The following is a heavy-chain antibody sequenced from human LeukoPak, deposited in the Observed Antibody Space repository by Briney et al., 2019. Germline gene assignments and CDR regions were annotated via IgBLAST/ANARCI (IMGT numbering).Heavy chain of an antibody. D-gene: IGHD3-10*01. V-gene: IGHV3-48*02. CDR1: GFIFSSFG. CDR2: ISSSSGTI. Sequence: PGGSLRLSCAASGFIFSSFGMHWIRQAPGKGLEWVSYISSSSGTIYYADSVKGRFTISRDNAKNSLYLQMNSLRDDDTAVYYCARLSYDSGTHYTVYKYWGQGTLVTVSS. J-gene: IGHJ4*02. CDR3: ARLSYDSGTHYTVYKY.